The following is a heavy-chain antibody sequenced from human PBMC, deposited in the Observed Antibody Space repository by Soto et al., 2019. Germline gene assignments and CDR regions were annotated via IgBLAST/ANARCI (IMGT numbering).Heavy chain of an antibody. D-gene: IGHD3-10*01. Sequence: SETLSLTCAVYGGSFSGYYLSWIRQPPGKGLEWIGEINHSGSTNYNPSLKSRVTISVDTSKNQFSLKLSSVTAADTAVYYCARGDYYGSGSYYRYYYYYYGMDVWGQGTTVTVSS. CDR3: ARGDYYGSGSYYRYYYYYYGMDV. V-gene: IGHV4-34*01. CDR2: INHSGST. CDR1: GGSFSGYY. J-gene: IGHJ6*02.